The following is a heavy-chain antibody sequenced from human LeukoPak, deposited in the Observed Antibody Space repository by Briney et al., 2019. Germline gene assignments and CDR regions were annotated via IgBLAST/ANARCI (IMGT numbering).Heavy chain of an antibody. CDR3: APVVRKVRGFLPNIDY. CDR1: GFTFSSYS. J-gene: IGHJ4*02. D-gene: IGHD3-10*01. Sequence: QTGGSLRLSCAASGFTFSSYSMSWVRQAPGKGLEWVSAISGSGGSTYYADSVKGRFTISRDNSKSTLYLQMNSLRAEDTAVYYCAPVVRKVRGFLPNIDYWGQGTLVTVSS. CDR2: ISGSGGST. V-gene: IGHV3-23*01.